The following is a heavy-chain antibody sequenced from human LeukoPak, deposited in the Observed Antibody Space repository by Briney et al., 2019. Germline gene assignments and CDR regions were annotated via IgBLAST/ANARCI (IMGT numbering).Heavy chain of an antibody. D-gene: IGHD3-9*01. Sequence: GGSLRLSCAASGFTFSSYAMSWVRQAPGKGLEWVSAISGSGGSTYYADSVKGRFTISRDNSKNTLYLQMSSLRAEDTAVYYCAKVFRYYDILTGYYYYYYMDVWGKGTTVTVSS. CDR1: GFTFSSYA. CDR3: AKVFRYYDILTGYYYYYYMDV. V-gene: IGHV3-23*01. CDR2: ISGSGGST. J-gene: IGHJ6*03.